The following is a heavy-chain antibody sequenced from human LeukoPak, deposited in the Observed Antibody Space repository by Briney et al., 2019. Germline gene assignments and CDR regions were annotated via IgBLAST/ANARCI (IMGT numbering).Heavy chain of an antibody. D-gene: IGHD6-13*01. CDR2: ISSSSDTI. J-gene: IGHJ1*01. V-gene: IGHV3-48*04. Sequence: GGSLRLSCAASGLTFGPYTMNWVRQAPGKGLEWVSYISSSSDTIYYADSVKGRFTISGDNAKNSLDLQMNSLKVEDTAVYYCATPAAGPGAEYSLYWGQGTLVTVSS. CDR3: ATPAAGPGAEYSLY. CDR1: GLTFGPYT.